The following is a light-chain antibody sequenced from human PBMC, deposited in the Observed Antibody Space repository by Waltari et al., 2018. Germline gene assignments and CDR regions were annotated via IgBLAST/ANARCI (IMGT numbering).Light chain of an antibody. CDR2: DAS. CDR3: QMYVRLPVT. J-gene: IGKJ1*01. Sequence: EIVLTQSPGTLSLSPGERAPLPCRASQSVGRSLAWYQQKPGQAPRLLIFDASNRATAIPERFSGSGSGTDFSLTISRLEPEDFAVYYCQMYVRLPVTFGQGTKVEIK. CDR1: QSVGRS. V-gene: IGKV3-20*01.